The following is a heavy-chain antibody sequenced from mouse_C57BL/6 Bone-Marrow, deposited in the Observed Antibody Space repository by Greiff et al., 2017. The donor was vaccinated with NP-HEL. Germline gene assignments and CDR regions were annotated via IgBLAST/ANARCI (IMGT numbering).Heavy chain of an antibody. D-gene: IGHD2-4*01. CDR3: ARDDYDGEALAY. CDR2: IDPSDSET. Sequence: QVQLQQPGAELVRPGSSVKLSCKASGYTFTSYWMHWVKQRPIQGLEWIGNIDPSDSETHYNQKFKDKATLTVDKSSSTAYMQLSSLTSEDSAVYYWARDDYDGEALAYWGQGTLVTVSA. V-gene: IGHV1-52*01. J-gene: IGHJ3*01. CDR1: GYTFTSYW.